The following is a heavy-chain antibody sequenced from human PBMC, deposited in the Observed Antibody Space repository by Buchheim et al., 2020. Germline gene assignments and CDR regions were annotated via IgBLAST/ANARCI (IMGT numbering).Heavy chain of an antibody. D-gene: IGHD6-6*01. CDR3: ADVHVNV. CDR2: ISGDGTLT. V-gene: IGHV3-74*01. CDR1: GLYFSSHW. J-gene: IGHJ4*02. Sequence: QLVESGGGLVQPGGSLRLSCAASGLYFSSHWMHWVRQAPGEGLVWVARISGDGTLTYYADSVKGRFTISRDNAEKALFLQMSSLTVDDTAVYFCADVHVNVWRQGT.